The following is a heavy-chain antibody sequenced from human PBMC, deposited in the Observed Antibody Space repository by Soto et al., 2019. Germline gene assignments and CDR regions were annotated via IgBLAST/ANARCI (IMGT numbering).Heavy chain of an antibody. J-gene: IGHJ4*02. CDR1: GFTVSSNY. CDR2: IYSGGRT. D-gene: IGHD2-2*01. Sequence: EVQLVESGGGLVQPGGSLRLSCAASGFTVSSNYMSWVRQAPGKGLEWVSLIYSGGRTYYADSVKGRFTISRDNSKNTLYLQMNSLRAEDTAVYYCASPGGLSSYHFDYWGQGTLVTVSS. CDR3: ASPGGLSSYHFDY. V-gene: IGHV3-66*01.